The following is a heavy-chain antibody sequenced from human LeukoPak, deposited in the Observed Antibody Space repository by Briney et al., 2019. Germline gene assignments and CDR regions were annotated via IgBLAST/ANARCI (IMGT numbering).Heavy chain of an antibody. J-gene: IGHJ4*02. Sequence: GGSLRLSCAASGFTFSSYAMTWVRQAPGKGLEWVSGISGSGGSTYYADSVKGRFTISRDNSKNTLYLQINSLRAEDTAVYYCARGSSGSYSNFDYWGQGTLVTVSS. V-gene: IGHV3-23*01. CDR3: ARGSSGSYSNFDY. CDR1: GFTFSSYA. D-gene: IGHD1-26*01. CDR2: ISGSGGST.